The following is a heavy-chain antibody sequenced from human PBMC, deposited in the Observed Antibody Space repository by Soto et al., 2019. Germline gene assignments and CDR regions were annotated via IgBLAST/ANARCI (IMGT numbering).Heavy chain of an antibody. J-gene: IGHJ4*02. Sequence: PGGSLRLSCTASAFTFKDYYMTWIRQAPGKGLEWISYISNRGTYTHYADSVKGRFTISRDNAKNSVYLHMSSLSAEDTALYYCAREAGSPLYKFDSWGQGTQVTVSS. V-gene: IGHV3-11*06. CDR2: ISNRGTYT. CDR1: AFTFKDYY. CDR3: AREAGSPLYKFDS. D-gene: IGHD1-1*01.